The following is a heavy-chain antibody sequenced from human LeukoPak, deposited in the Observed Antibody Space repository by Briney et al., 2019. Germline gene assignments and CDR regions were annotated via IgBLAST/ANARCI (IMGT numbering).Heavy chain of an antibody. CDR3: ARDYLTFGGVTGPLDAFAI. Sequence: PGGSLRLSCAASGFTFSTYAMSWIRQAPGKGLEWVSALSGSGATTYYADSVKGRFTISRDNSKNTLYLQMNSLRAEDTAVYYCARDYLTFGGVTGPLDAFAIWGQGTMVTVSS. CDR1: GFTFSTYA. V-gene: IGHV3-23*01. D-gene: IGHD3-16*01. J-gene: IGHJ3*02. CDR2: LSGSGATT.